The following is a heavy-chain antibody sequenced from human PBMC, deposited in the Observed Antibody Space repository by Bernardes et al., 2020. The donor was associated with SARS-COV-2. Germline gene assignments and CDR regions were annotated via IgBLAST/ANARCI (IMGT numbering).Heavy chain of an antibody. J-gene: IGHJ5*01. D-gene: IGHD3-10*01. CDR1: GGSFSYYY. V-gene: IGHV4-34*01. CDR2: VDHRGAT. Sequence: SETLSLTRGVSGGSFSYYYWSWIRQSPGKGLEWIGEVDHRGATNYNPSLKSRLTISVDASKNQFSLTLTSVTAADTAVYFCARGRHGSGPFNWFDFWGQGTLVSVSS. CDR3: ARGRHGSGPFNWFDF.